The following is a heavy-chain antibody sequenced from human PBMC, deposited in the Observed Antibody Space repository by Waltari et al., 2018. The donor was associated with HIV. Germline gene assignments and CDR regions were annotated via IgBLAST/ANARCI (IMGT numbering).Heavy chain of an antibody. V-gene: IGHV4-61*01. CDR2: IYYSGST. J-gene: IGHJ4*02. Sequence: QVQLQESGPGLVKPSETLSLTCTVSGGSVSSGSYYWSWLRQPPGKGLEWIGYIYYSGSTNYNSSLKSRITISVDTSKNQFSLKLSSVTAADTAVYYCARASRDDYGGNCFDYWGQGTLVTVSS. CDR1: GGSVSSGSYY. D-gene: IGHD4-17*01. CDR3: ARASRDDYGGNCFDY.